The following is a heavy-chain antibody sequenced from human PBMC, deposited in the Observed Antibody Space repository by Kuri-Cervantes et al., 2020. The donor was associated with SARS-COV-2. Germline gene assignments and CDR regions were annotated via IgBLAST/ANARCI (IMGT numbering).Heavy chain of an antibody. V-gene: IGHV1-2*02. D-gene: IGHD1-26*01. Sequence: ASVKVSCKASGYTFTGCYMHWVRQAPGQGLEWMGWINPNSGGTNYAQKFQGRVTMTRDTSISTAYMELSRLRSDDTAVYYCARARYSGSYLFDYWGQGTLVTVSS. CDR3: ARARYSGSYLFDY. CDR1: GYTFTGCY. CDR2: INPNSGGT. J-gene: IGHJ4*02.